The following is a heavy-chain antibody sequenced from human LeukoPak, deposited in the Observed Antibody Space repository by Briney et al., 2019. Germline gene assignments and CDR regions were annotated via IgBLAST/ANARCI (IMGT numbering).Heavy chain of an antibody. CDR3: ARDHDYGDSLFDY. Sequence: GGSLRLSCAASGFTFSSYWMSWVRQAPGKGLDWVAVIWYDGTNKYYADSVKGRFTISRDNSKNTLYLQMNSLRADDTAVYYCARDHDYGDSLFDYWGQGTLVTVSS. CDR2: IWYDGTNK. J-gene: IGHJ4*02. V-gene: IGHV3-33*08. D-gene: IGHD4-17*01. CDR1: GFTFSSYW.